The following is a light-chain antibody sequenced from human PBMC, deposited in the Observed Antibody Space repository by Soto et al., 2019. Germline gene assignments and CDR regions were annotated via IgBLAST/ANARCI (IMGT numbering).Light chain of an antibody. V-gene: IGKV1-12*01. Sequence: DIQMTQSPSSVSASVGDRVTITCRASQGISSWLAWYQQKPGKAPNLLIYAASRLQSGVPSRFSGSGFGTDFTFTITSLQPEDIATYYCQQYDHLPLTFGGGTKVDIK. CDR1: QGISSW. CDR2: AAS. J-gene: IGKJ4*01. CDR3: QQYDHLPLT.